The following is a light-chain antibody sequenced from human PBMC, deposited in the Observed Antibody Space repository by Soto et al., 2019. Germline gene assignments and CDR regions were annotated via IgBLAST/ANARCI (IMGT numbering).Light chain of an antibody. J-gene: IGLJ1*01. CDR2: DVS. CDR1: SSDVGHYNH. CDR3: SSFTTSSIFV. V-gene: IGLV2-14*01. Sequence: QSVLAQPASVSGSPGQSITISCTGTSSDVGHYNHVSWFQQHPGKVPKLLIYDVSSWPSGIPDRFSGSKSGNTASLTISGLQAEDEADYYCSSFTTSSIFVFGTGTKVTVL.